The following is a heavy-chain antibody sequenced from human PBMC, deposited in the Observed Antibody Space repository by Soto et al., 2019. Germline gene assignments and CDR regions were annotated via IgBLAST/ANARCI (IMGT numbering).Heavy chain of an antibody. V-gene: IGHV4-39*01. J-gene: IGHJ4*02. CDR3: ARLGGYVSVGYYYLWDS. CDR1: DGSMNSDSSY. D-gene: IGHD3-22*01. Sequence: SETLSLTCRVSDGSMNSDSSYWGWIRQPPGKGLEWIGVINHSGSTYHNLSLKGRVTMSVDASRNQFSLKLASMTAADTAVYYCARLGGYVSVGYYYLWDSWGQGTLVTVSS. CDR2: INHSGST.